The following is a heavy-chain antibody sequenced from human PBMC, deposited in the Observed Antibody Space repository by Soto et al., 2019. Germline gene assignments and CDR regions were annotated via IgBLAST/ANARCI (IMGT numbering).Heavy chain of an antibody. D-gene: IGHD5-18*01. V-gene: IGHV4-59*01. CDR3: ARVHRVDTAMVFYFDY. Sequence: SETLSLTCTFSGRSITSYYWSWIRQPPGKGLEWIGYIYYSGSTNYNPSLKSRVTISVDTSKNQFSLKLSSVTAADTAVYYCARVHRVDTAMVFYFDYWGQGTLVTVS. CDR1: GRSITSYY. CDR2: IYYSGST. J-gene: IGHJ4*02.